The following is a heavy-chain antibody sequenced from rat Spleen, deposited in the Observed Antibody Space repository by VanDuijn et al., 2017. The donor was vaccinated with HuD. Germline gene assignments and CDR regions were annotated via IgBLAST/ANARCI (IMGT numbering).Heavy chain of an antibody. CDR3: TRQDSGYDYVMDA. CDR1: GFTFSNYY. J-gene: IGHJ4*01. Sequence: EVQLVESGGDLVQPGRSTKLSCAALGFTFSNYYMAWVRQAPTKGLEWVASISTGGGNTYYRDSVKGRFTISRDNAESTLYLQMDSLRSEDTATYYCTRQDSGYDYVMDAWGQGASVTVSS. V-gene: IGHV5-25*01. D-gene: IGHD4-3*01. CDR2: ISTGGGNT.